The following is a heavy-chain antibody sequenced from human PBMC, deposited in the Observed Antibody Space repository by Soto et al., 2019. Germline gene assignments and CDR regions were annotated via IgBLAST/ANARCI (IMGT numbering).Heavy chain of an antibody. Sequence: EVQLLESGGGFVQPGESLRLSCAASGFTFSLSAMSWVRQAPGRGLDWVSSLSGGGSTTDYADSVKGRFTISRDNSENTGHSQMNKLRGEDTAVNYWAKGTKYGHLAGFDYWGQGALVTVSS. CDR3: AKGTKYGHLAGFDY. J-gene: IGHJ4*02. CDR1: GFTFSLSA. CDR2: LSGGGSTT. D-gene: IGHD1-1*01. V-gene: IGHV3-23*01.